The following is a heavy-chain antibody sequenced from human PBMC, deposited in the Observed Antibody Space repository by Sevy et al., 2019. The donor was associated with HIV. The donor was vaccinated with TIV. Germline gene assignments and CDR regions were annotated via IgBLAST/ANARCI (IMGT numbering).Heavy chain of an antibody. D-gene: IGHD3-16*01. V-gene: IGHV4-59*01. CDR1: GGSISSDY. J-gene: IGHJ5*02. Sequence: SETLSLICSVSGGSISSDYWSWIRQSPGKGLEWIGYISDSGNTKYNPSLTSRVSISRDTSKNQFSLNVISVTSADTAVYFWAREGGVPTHWFDPWGQGILVTVSS. CDR2: ISDSGNT. CDR3: AREGGVPTHWFDP.